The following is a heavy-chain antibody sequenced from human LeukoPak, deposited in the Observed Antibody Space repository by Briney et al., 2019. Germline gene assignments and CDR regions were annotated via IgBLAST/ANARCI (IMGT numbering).Heavy chain of an antibody. CDR1: GGSISSYY. D-gene: IGHD3-10*01. V-gene: IGHV4-59*01. Sequence: SATLSLTCTVSGGSISSYYWSWIRQPPGRGLEWIGYIYYSGSTNYNPSLKSRVTISVDTSKNQFSLKLGSVTAADTAVYYCARGGGPLAARLPFDYWGQGTLVTVSS. J-gene: IGHJ4*02. CDR2: IYYSGST. CDR3: ARGGGPLAARLPFDY.